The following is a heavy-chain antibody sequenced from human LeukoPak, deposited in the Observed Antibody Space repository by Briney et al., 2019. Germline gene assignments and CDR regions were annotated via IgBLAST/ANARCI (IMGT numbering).Heavy chain of an antibody. J-gene: IGHJ5*02. D-gene: IGHD6-19*01. CDR1: GFTFSNAW. CDR3: NTKRRASGGYNWSAP. CDR2: IKSKTDGGTT. V-gene: IGHV3-15*01. Sequence: PGGSLRLSCAASGFTFSNAWMSWVRQAPGKGLEWVGRIKSKTDGGTTDYAAPVKGRFTISRDDSENTLYLQMNSLKTEDTAVYYCNTKRRASGGYNWSAPWGQGTLV.